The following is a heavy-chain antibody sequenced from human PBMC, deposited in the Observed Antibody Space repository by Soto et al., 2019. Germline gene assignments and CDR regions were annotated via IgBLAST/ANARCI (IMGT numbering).Heavy chain of an antibody. D-gene: IGHD3-22*01. CDR2: IYYSGST. J-gene: IGHJ4*02. CDR1: GGSVSSGSYY. Sequence: PSETLSLTCTVSGGSVSSGSYYWSWIRQPPGKGLEWIGYIYYSGSTNYNPSLKSRVTISVDTSKNQFSLKLSSVTAADTAVYYCARMTPLYYYDSSGPFDYWGQGTLVTVSS. CDR3: ARMTPLYYYDSSGPFDY. V-gene: IGHV4-61*01.